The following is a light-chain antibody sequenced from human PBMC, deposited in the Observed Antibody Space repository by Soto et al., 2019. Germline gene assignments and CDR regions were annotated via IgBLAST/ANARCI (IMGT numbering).Light chain of an antibody. V-gene: IGKV3-11*01. CDR1: QSVSNY. CDR3: QQRSNWPRT. Sequence: EIFLTQARATRSLSPVEIATLSCRTSQSVSNYLAWYQQKPGQAPRLLIYDASNRATGIPARFSGSGSGTDFTLTISSLEPEDFALYYCQQRSNWPRTFGQGTKVDIK. CDR2: DAS. J-gene: IGKJ1*01.